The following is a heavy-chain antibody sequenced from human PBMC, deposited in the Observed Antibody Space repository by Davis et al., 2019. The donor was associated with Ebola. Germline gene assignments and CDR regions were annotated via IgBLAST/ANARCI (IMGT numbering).Heavy chain of an antibody. Sequence: SVKVSCKASGGTFSSYAISWVRQAPGQGLEWMGGIISIFGTANYAQKFQGRVTITADESTSTAYMELSSLRSEDTAVYYCARSHTEDCSSTSCYTSGYYYMDVWGKGTTVTVSS. D-gene: IGHD2-2*02. CDR3: ARSHTEDCSSTSCYTSGYYYMDV. J-gene: IGHJ6*03. V-gene: IGHV1-69*13. CDR2: IISIFGTA. CDR1: GGTFSSYA.